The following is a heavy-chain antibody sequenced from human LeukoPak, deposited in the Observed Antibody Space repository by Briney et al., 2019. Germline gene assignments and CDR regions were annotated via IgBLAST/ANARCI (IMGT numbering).Heavy chain of an antibody. Sequence: GGSLRLSCSASGFIFSPYAMLWVRQAPGKGLEYVSSISSEGKTTYYADSVKGRFTISRDNSKNTLYLQMNSLRAEDTAVYYCAKDRLEYSSSSSVFDYWGQGTLVTVSS. J-gene: IGHJ4*02. D-gene: IGHD6-6*01. CDR2: ISSEGKTT. CDR1: GFIFSPYA. V-gene: IGHV3-64*04. CDR3: AKDRLEYSSSSSVFDY.